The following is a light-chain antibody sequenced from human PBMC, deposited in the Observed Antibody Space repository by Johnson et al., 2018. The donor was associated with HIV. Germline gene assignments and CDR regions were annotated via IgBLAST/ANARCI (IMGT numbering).Light chain of an antibody. V-gene: IGLV1-51*02. J-gene: IGLJ1*01. CDR3: GTWYTSLSAGGV. CDR2: GKN. Sequence: QSVLTQPPSVSAAPGQKVTISCSGSSSNIGNNFVSWYQQFPGTAPKLLIYGKNERPSGIPDRFSGSQSGTSATLGITGLQTGDEADYYCGTWYTSLSAGGVFGSGTKVTVL. CDR1: SSNIGNNF.